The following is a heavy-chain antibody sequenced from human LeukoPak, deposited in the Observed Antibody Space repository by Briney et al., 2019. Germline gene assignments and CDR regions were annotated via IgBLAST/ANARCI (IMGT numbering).Heavy chain of an antibody. CDR2: IYYSGST. J-gene: IGHJ5*02. CDR1: GGSLSSYY. D-gene: IGHD5-18*01. V-gene: IGHV4-59*01. CDR3: AREAEAYSYGFEHWFDP. Sequence: SETLSLTCTDSGGSLSSYYWSWIRQPPGKGLEWIGDIYYSGSTNDNPSLTSRVTISVDTSKKQFPLKMSSVTAEDTAVYYCAREAEAYSYGFEHWFDPWGEGTLVAVSS.